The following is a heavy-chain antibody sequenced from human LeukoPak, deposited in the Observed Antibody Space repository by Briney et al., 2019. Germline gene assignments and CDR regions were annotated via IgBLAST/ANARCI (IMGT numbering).Heavy chain of an antibody. CDR2: INPNSGGT. V-gene: IGHV1-2*02. J-gene: IGHJ4*02. CDR1: GYTFTGYY. CDR3: ARDQSGWTNLDY. Sequence: AASVKVSCKASGYTFTGYYMHWVRQAPGQGLEWMGWINPNSGGTNYAQKFQGRVTMTRDTSISTAYMELSRLRSDDTAVYYCARDQSGWTNLDYWGQGTLVTVSS. D-gene: IGHD6-19*01.